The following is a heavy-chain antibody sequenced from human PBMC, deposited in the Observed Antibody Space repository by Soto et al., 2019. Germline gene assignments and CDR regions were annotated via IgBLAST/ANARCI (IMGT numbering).Heavy chain of an antibody. V-gene: IGHV1-46*01. CDR3: ARGQGRSYYDSSVYYYYGLDV. D-gene: IGHD3-22*01. CDR1: GYSFTSYY. CDR2: INPSGGIT. Sequence: ASVKVSCKASGYSFTSYYIHWVRQAPGQGLEWMGIINPSGGITNYAQKFQARVTITRDTSTFTVYMDLSRLRSEDTAVYYCARGQGRSYYDSSVYYYYGLDVWGQGTTVTV. J-gene: IGHJ6*02.